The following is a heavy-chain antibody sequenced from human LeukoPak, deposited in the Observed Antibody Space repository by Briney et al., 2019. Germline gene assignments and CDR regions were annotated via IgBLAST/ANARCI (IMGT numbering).Heavy chain of an antibody. CDR1: GFTFSSYI. D-gene: IGHD2-15*01. CDR3: AWGYSPRNYYMDV. CDR2: ISSSSSYI. V-gene: IGHV3-21*01. J-gene: IGHJ6*03. Sequence: PGGSLRLSCAASGFTFSSYIMNWVRQAPGKGLEWVSSISSSSSYIYYADSVKGRFTISRDNAKNSLYLQMNSLRAEDTAVYYCAWGYSPRNYYMDVWGKGSTVTVSS.